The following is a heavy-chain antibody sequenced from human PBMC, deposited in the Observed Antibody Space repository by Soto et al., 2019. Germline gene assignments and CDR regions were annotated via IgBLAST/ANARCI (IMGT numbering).Heavy chain of an antibody. V-gene: IGHV3-30*02. D-gene: IGHD3-22*01. Sequence: PGGSLRLSCAASGFIFSNYGMHWVRQAPGKGLEWVAAIRYDGSRKYYADSVKGRFTISRDNSKNTLYLEMNSLRAEDTAVYYCASGYYESSSYQGEFDYWGQGT. CDR2: IRYDGSRK. CDR3: ASGYYESSSYQGEFDY. CDR1: GFIFSNYG. J-gene: IGHJ4*02.